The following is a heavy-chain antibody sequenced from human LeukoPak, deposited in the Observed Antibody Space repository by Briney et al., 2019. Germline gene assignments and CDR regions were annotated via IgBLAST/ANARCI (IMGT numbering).Heavy chain of an antibody. D-gene: IGHD3-9*01. CDR3: TTSFFDWLLIFDY. J-gene: IGHJ4*02. V-gene: IGHV3-15*01. Sequence: GGSLRLSCAASGFTFSNAWMSWVRQAPGKGLEWVGRIKSKTDGGTTDYAAPVQGRFTISRDDSKNTLYLQMNSLKTEDTAVYYCTTSFFDWLLIFDYWGQGTLVTVSS. CDR2: IKSKTDGGTT. CDR1: GFTFSNAW.